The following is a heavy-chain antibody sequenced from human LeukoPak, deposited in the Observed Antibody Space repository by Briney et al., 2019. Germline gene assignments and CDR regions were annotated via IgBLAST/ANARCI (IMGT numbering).Heavy chain of an antibody. CDR2: VSSSSSMI. V-gene: IGHV3-48*02. D-gene: IGHD4-17*01. CDR3: ARDYGDLPARVPHFDY. CDR1: GFTFSSYS. J-gene: IGHJ4*02. Sequence: GGSLRLSCAASGFTFSSYSMNWVRQAPGKGLEWVSYVSSSSSMIYYADSVKGRFTISRDNAKNSLYLQMKSLRDEDTAIYYCARDYGDLPARVPHFDYWGQGTLVTVPS.